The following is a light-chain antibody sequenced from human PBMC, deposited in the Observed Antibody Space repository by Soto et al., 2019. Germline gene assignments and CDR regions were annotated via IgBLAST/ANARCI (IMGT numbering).Light chain of an antibody. CDR1: SGHSNYA. V-gene: IGLV4-69*01. CDR3: QTWGTGSAIVV. J-gene: IGLJ7*01. CDR2: VNSGGSH. Sequence: QLVLTQSPSASASLGASVKLTCTLSSGHSNYAIAWHQQQPEKGPRYLMKVNSGGSHIKGDGIPDRFSGSSSGAERYLFVPSLQSEDEADYYCQTWGTGSAIVVFGGGTQLTVL.